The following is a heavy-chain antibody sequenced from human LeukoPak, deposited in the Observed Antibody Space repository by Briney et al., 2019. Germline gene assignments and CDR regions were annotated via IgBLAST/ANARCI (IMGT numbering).Heavy chain of an antibody. CDR3: ARVPLRIAAAGYYYYMDV. CDR1: GFTFSNYW. Sequence: PGGSLRLSCAAAGFTFSNYWMHWVRQAPGKGLVWVSRIKSDGRTNYADSVKGRFTISRDNAKNTVSLQMNSLRAEDTAVYYCARVPLRIAAAGYYYYMDVWGKGTTVTVSS. V-gene: IGHV3-74*01. CDR2: IKSDGRT. J-gene: IGHJ6*03. D-gene: IGHD6-13*01.